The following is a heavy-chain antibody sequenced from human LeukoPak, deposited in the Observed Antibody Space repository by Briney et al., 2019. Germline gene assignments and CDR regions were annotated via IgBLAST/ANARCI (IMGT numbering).Heavy chain of an antibody. CDR3: ARRLRTAVAEYYFDY. V-gene: IGHV4-39*01. Sequence: SETLSLTCTVSGGPISSSSYYWGWIRQPPGKGLEWIGSIYYSGSTYYNPSLKSRVTISVDTSKNQFSLKLSSVTAADTAVYYCARRLRTAVAEYYFDYWGQGTLVTVSS. D-gene: IGHD6-19*01. CDR1: GGPISSSSYY. J-gene: IGHJ4*02. CDR2: IYYSGST.